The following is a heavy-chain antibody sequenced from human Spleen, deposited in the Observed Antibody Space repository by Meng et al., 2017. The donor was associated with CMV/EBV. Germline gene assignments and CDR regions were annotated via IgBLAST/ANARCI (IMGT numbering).Heavy chain of an antibody. D-gene: IGHD2-21*01. J-gene: IGHJ6*02. CDR3: AKCHLGMVVDYYGMDV. Sequence: GESLKISCAASGFTFSSYSMNWVRQAPGKGLEWVAVISYDGSNKYYADSVKGRFTISRDNSKNTLYLQMNSLRAEDTAVYYCAKCHLGMVVDYYGMDVWGQGTSVTVSS. V-gene: IGHV3-30*18. CDR2: ISYDGSNK. CDR1: GFTFSSYS.